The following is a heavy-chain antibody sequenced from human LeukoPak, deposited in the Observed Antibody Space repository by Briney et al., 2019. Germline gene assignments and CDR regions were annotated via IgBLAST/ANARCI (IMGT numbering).Heavy chain of an antibody. J-gene: IGHJ4*02. CDR3: ASLYASESYHFDY. Sequence: SETLSLTCTVSGGSISSSSYYWGWIRQPPGKGLEWIGNIYYSGSTYYNPSLKSRVTISVDTSKNQFSLKLTSVTAADSAVYFCASLYASESYHFDYWGQGILVTVPS. CDR2: IYYSGST. D-gene: IGHD2/OR15-2a*01. CDR1: GGSISSSSYY. V-gene: IGHV4-39*01.